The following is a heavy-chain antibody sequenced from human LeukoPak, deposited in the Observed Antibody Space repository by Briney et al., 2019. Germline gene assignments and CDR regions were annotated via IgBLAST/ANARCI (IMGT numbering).Heavy chain of an antibody. CDR2: IRRGGNTI. CDR1: GFTFSDFY. V-gene: IGHV3-11*01. D-gene: IGHD3-22*01. Sequence: PGGSLRLSCAASGFTFSDFYMSWIRQAPGKGMEWISYIRRGGNTIYYADSVKGRFTISRDNAKNSLYLQMNSLRGDDTAVYYCASRTDGGYAYYFDHWGQGTLVTVSS. J-gene: IGHJ4*02. CDR3: ASRTDGGYAYYFDH.